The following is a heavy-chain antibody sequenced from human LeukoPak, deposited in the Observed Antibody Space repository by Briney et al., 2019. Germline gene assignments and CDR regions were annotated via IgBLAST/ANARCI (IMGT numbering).Heavy chain of an antibody. V-gene: IGHV4-4*09. J-gene: IGHJ3*02. CDR3: VRRGFSPYYAFDI. CDR2: IYTSGST. CDR1: GGSISSYY. D-gene: IGHD3-10*01. Sequence: SETLSLTCTVSGGSISSYYWSWIRQPPGKGLEWIGYIYTSGSTNYNPSLKSRVTISVDTSKNQFSLKLSSVTAADTAVYYCVRRGFSPYYAFDIWGQGTMVTVSS.